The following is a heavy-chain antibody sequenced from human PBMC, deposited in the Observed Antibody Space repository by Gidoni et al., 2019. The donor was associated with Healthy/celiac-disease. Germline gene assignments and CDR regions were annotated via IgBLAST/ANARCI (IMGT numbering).Heavy chain of an antibody. J-gene: IGHJ4*02. CDR1: GFTFSSYA. CDR3: ASRRGYSYGSPSDY. D-gene: IGHD5-18*01. Sequence: EVQLLESGGGLVQPGGSLRLSCAASGFTFSSYAMSWVRQAPGKGLEWVSAISGSGGSTYYADSVKGRFTISRDNSKNTLYLQMNSLRAEDTAVYYCASRRGYSYGSPSDYWGQGTLVTVSS. V-gene: IGHV3-23*01. CDR2: ISGSGGST.